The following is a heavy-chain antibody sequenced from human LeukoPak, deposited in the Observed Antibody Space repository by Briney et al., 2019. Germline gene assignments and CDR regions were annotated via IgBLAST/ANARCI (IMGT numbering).Heavy chain of an antibody. CDR3: ARDTGSYTSMDV. J-gene: IGHJ6*02. V-gene: IGHV3-48*03. CDR2: ISRSGDSI. CDR1: GFTFSSYE. Sequence: PGGSLRLSCAASGFTFSSYEMNWVRQAPGRGLEWVSYISRSGDSIHYGDSVKGRFTISRDNAKNSLYLQTNSLRAEDTAVYYCARDTGSYTSMDVWGQGTTVTVSS. D-gene: IGHD1-26*01.